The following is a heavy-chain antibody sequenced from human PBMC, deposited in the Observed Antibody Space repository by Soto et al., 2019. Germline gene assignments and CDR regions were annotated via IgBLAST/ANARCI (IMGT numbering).Heavy chain of an antibody. Sequence: SETLSLTCTVSGGSISTYYWGWIRQPPGKGLEWIGSIYYSGSAYYNPALKSRVTISVDTSKNQYSLKLSSVTAADTAVYFCARPLLGATILSGFDSWGQGILVTVSS. V-gene: IGHV4-39*01. D-gene: IGHD5-12*01. CDR3: ARPLLGATILSGFDS. CDR1: GGSISTYY. CDR2: IYYSGSA. J-gene: IGHJ4*02.